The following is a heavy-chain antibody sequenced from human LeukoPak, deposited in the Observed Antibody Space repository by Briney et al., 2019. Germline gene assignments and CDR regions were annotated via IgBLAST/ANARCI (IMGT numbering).Heavy chain of an antibody. D-gene: IGHD6-19*01. V-gene: IGHV3-21*01. CDR1: GFTFSSYS. J-gene: IGHJ4*02. Sequence: GGSLRLSCAASGFTFSSYSMNWVRQAPGKGLEWVSSISSSSSYIYYADSVKGRFTISRDNAKNSLYLQMNSLRAEDTAVYYCARDREAVAGMAIGYWGQGTLVTVSS. CDR3: ARDREAVAGMAIGY. CDR2: ISSSSSYI.